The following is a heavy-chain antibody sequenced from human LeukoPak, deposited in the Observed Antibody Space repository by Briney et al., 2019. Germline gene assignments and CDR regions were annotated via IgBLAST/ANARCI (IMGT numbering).Heavy chain of an antibody. J-gene: IGHJ4*02. D-gene: IGHD3-22*01. CDR2: ISYDGSNK. CDR1: GFTFSSYA. CDR3: ARDFNYYDSSGYYPVDY. V-gene: IGHV3-30-3*01. Sequence: GGSLRLSCAASGFTFSSYAMHWVRQAPGKGLEWVAVISYDGSNKYYADSVKGRFTISRDNSKNTPYLQMNSLRAEDTAVYYCARDFNYYDSSGYYPVDYWGQGTLVTVSS.